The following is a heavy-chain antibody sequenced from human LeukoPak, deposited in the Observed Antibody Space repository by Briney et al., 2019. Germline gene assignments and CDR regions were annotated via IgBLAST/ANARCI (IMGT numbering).Heavy chain of an antibody. J-gene: IGHJ4*02. V-gene: IGHV1-18*01. CDR3: ARDLGWLVPHSLDY. CDR2: ISAYNGNT. Sequence: RVASVKDSCKASGYTFTTYGISWVRQAPRQGLERMGWISAYNGNTNYAQKLQGRVTMTPDTSTSTAYMELRSLRSDDTAVYYCARDLGWLVPHSLDYWGQGTLVTVSS. D-gene: IGHD6-19*01. CDR1: GYTFTTYG.